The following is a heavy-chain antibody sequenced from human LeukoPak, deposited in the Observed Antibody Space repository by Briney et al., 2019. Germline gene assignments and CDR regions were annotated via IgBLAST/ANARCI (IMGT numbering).Heavy chain of an antibody. CDR2: IYHSGST. V-gene: IGHV4-30-2*01. CDR3: ARSGDPTVLIYYYYGMDV. J-gene: IGHJ6*04. CDR1: GGSISSGGYS. Sequence: SQTLSLTCAASGGSISSGGYSWGWIRQPPGTGLEWIGYIYHSGSTYYNPSLKSRVTISVDRSKNQFSLKLSSVTAADTAVYYCARSGDPTVLIYYYYGMDVWGKGTTVTVSS. D-gene: IGHD2-21*02.